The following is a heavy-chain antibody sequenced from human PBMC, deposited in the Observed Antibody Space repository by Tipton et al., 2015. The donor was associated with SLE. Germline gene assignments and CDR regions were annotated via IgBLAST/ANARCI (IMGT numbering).Heavy chain of an antibody. V-gene: IGHV3-30*04. J-gene: IGHJ5*02. CDR2: MSYDGTNK. CDR3: AGDDYASGIT. Sequence: SLRLSCVTSGFSFSGYPMHWVRQAPGKGLEWVALMSYDGTNKYYADSVKGRFTISRDNAKNSLYLQMNSLRVEDTAVYFCAGDDYASGITWGQGTLVTVSS. D-gene: IGHD3-10*01. CDR1: GFSFSGYP.